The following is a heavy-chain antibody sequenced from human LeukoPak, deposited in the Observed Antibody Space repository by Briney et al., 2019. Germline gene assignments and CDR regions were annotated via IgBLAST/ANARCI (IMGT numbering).Heavy chain of an antibody. D-gene: IGHD6-13*01. CDR2: ISGSGGGP. CDR3: AKDSYNNSWYAYFQH. Sequence: GGSLRLSCAASGFTFSTYAMTWVRQAPGKGLEWVSGISGSGGGPYYADSVKGRFTISRDNSKNTLYLQMNSLRAEDTAIYYCAKDSYNNSWYAYFQHWGQGTLVTVSS. V-gene: IGHV3-23*01. CDR1: GFTFSTYA. J-gene: IGHJ1*01.